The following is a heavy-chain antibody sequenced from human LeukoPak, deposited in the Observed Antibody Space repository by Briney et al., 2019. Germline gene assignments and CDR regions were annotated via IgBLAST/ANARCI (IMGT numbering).Heavy chain of an antibody. Sequence: GGSLRLSCAASGFTFSSYSMNWVRQAPGKGLEWVSSISSSSSYIYYADSVKGRFTISRDNAKNSLYLQMNSLGAEDTDTAVYYCARSSRSGTTSGTYGYFDLWGRGTLVTVSS. CDR1: GFTFSSYS. V-gene: IGHV3-21*01. D-gene: IGHD2/OR15-2a*01. CDR3: ARSSRSGTTSGTYGYFDL. CDR2: ISSSSSYI. J-gene: IGHJ2*01.